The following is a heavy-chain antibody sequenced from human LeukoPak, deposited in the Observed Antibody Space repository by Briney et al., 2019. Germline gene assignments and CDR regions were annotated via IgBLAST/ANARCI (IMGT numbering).Heavy chain of an antibody. CDR3: AKDTHDY. Sequence: GXXLRLSCAASGFTFSSYAMSWVRQAPGRCLYWVSPISSSVASTSYADSLKGRFTISRDNSKNTLYLQINSLRAEDTAVYYCAKDTHDYWGQGTLVTVSS. CDR1: GFTFSSYA. CDR2: ISSSVAST. V-gene: IGHV3-23*01. J-gene: IGHJ4*02.